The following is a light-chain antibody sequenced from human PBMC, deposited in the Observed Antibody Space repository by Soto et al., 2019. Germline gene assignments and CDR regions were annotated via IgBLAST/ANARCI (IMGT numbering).Light chain of an antibody. Sequence: DIQMTQYPTSLSSCLLDIVTITCRASQSISNHLNWYQQKPGKAPKLLIFAASSLQSGVPSRFSGSRSGPDFTLTISSLQPEDFATYYCQQSYSSPPMFGQGTKVDIK. J-gene: IGKJ1*01. CDR2: AAS. CDR3: QQSYSSPPM. CDR1: QSISNH. V-gene: IGKV1-39*01.